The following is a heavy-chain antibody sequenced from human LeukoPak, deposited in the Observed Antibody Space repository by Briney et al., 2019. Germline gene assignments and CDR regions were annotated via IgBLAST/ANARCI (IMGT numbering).Heavy chain of an antibody. CDR2: IYYSGST. Sequence: SETRSLTCTVSGGSISSYYWSWIRQPPGKGLEWIGYIYYSGSTNYNPSLKSRVTISVDTSKNQFSLKLSSVTAADTAVYYCARGIVPAVIFDYWGQGTLVTVSS. J-gene: IGHJ4*02. CDR1: GGSISSYY. V-gene: IGHV4-59*01. CDR3: ARGIVPAVIFDY. D-gene: IGHD2-2*01.